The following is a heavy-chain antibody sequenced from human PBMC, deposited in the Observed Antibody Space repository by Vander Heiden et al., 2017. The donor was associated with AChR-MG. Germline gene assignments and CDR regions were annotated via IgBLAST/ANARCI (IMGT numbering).Heavy chain of an antibody. V-gene: IGHV4-39*01. CDR1: GGSISSSSYY. Sequence: QLQLQESGPGLVKPSETLSLTCTVSGGSISSSSYYWGWIRQPPGKGLEWIGSIYYSGSTYYNPSLKSRVTISVDTSKNQFSLKLSSVTAADTAVYYCARGLRYSSLYFDLWGRGTLVTVSS. CDR3: ARGLRYSSLYFDL. J-gene: IGHJ2*01. CDR2: IYYSGST. D-gene: IGHD2-15*01.